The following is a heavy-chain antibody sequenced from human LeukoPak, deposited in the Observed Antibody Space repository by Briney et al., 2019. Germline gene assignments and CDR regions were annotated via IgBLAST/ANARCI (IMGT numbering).Heavy chain of an antibody. D-gene: IGHD6-19*01. V-gene: IGHV3-11*01. CDR1: GFTFSDYY. CDR2: ISSSGSTI. CDR3: ARVKQQWLVKVGYFDY. Sequence: GGSLRLSCAASGFTFSDYYMSWIRQAPGKGLEWVSYISSSGSTIYYADSVKGRFTISRDNAKNSLYLQMNSLRAEDTAVYYCARVKQQWLVKVGYFDYWGQGTLVTVSS. J-gene: IGHJ4*02.